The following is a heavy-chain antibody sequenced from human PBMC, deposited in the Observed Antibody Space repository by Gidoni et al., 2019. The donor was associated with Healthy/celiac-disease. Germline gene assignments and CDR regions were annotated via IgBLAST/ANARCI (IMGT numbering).Heavy chain of an antibody. V-gene: IGHV3-30*18. Sequence: QVQLVESGGGVVQPGRSLRLSCAASGFTFSSYGMHWVRQAPGKGLEWVAVISYDGSNKYYADSVKGRFTISRDNSKNTLYLQMNSLRAEDTAVYYCANWEGLDYWGQGTLVTVSS. CDR1: GFTFSSYG. J-gene: IGHJ4*02. CDR2: ISYDGSNK. CDR3: ANWEGLDY. D-gene: IGHD1-26*01.